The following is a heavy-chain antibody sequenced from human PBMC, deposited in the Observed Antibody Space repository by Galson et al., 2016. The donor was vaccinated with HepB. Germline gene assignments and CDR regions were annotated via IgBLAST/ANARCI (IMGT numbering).Heavy chain of an antibody. Sequence: SLRLSCAASGFTFRNYGMTWVRQAPGKGLVVVSSISRSGDSTDYADSVKGRFTISRDHSKNTLSLQMNSLTADDTAIYYCVQGSTAPAVWGKGTTVTVSS. CDR1: GFTFRNYG. J-gene: IGHJ6*04. CDR2: ISRSGDST. V-gene: IGHV3-23*01. D-gene: IGHD2-2*01. CDR3: VQGSTAPAV.